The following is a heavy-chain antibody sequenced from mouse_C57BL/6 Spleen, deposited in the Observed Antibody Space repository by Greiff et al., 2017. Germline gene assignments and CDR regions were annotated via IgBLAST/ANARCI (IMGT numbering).Heavy chain of an antibody. J-gene: IGHJ4*01. V-gene: IGHV5-17*01. CDR2: ISSGSGTT. Sequence: EVHLVESGGGLVKPGGSLKLSCAASGFTFSDYGMHWVRQAPEKGLEWVAYISSGSGTTYYADTVKGRFTISRDNAKNTLFLQMTSLRSEDTAMYYCARRTGTGAMDYWGQGTSVTVSS. CDR3: ARRTGTGAMDY. D-gene: IGHD4-1*01. CDR1: GFTFSDYG.